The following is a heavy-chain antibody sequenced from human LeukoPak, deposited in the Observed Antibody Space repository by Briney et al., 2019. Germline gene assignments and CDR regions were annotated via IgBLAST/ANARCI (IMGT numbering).Heavy chain of an antibody. CDR2: IIPILGIA. CDR1: GGTFSSYA. D-gene: IGHD1-26*01. Sequence: GSSVTVSCKASGGTFSSYAISWVREAPGQGLEWMGRIIPILGIANYAQKFQGRVTITADKSTSTAYMELSSLRSEDTAVYYCAREMVAGVGATPGGYYYGMDVWGQGTTVTVSS. J-gene: IGHJ6*02. CDR3: AREMVAGVGATPGGYYYGMDV. V-gene: IGHV1-69*04.